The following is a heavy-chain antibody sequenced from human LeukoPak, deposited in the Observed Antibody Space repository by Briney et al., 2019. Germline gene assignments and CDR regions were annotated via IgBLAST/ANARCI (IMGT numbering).Heavy chain of an antibody. J-gene: IGHJ4*02. CDR3: AKELGGSRAAAGTGDY. V-gene: IGHV3-48*03. Sequence: GGSLRLSCAASGFTFSSYEMNWVRQAPGKGLEWVSYISSSGSTIYYADSVKGRFTISRDNSKNTLYLQMNSLRAEDTAVYYCAKELGGSRAAAGTGDYWGQGTLVTVSS. CDR1: GFTFSSYE. D-gene: IGHD6-13*01. CDR2: ISSSGSTI.